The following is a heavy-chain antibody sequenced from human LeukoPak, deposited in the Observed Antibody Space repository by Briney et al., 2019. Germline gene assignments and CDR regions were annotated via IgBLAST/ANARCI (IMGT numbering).Heavy chain of an antibody. Sequence: GGSLRLSCAASGFTVSSNYMSWVRQAPGKGLEWVSVIYSGGSSYYTDSVKGRFTISRDNSKNTVYLQMNSLRVEDTAVYYCARGIGGYGGYDYWGQGTLVTVSS. V-gene: IGHV3-66*01. CDR1: GFTVSSNY. D-gene: IGHD5-12*01. CDR3: ARGIGGYGGYDY. CDR2: IYSGGSS. J-gene: IGHJ4*02.